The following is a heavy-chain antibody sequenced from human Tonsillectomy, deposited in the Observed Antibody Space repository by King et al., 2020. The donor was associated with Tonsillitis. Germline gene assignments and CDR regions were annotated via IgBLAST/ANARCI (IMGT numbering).Heavy chain of an antibody. Sequence: VQLVESGAEVKKPGASVKVSCEPSGFSFTDYQMHWVRQAPGQGLEWMGWINPNSGGTNYAQKFQGRVTMTRDTSISTAYTELSRLRSDDTAVYFCARDFDDSTGFDSWGQGTLVTVSS. CDR3: ARDFDDSTGFDS. V-gene: IGHV1-2*02. D-gene: IGHD3-22*01. J-gene: IGHJ4*02. CDR2: INPNSGGT. CDR1: GFSFTDYQ.